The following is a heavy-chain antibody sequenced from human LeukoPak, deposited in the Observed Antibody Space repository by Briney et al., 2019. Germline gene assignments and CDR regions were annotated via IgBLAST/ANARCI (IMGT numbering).Heavy chain of an antibody. CDR1: GGSVSSGSYY. CDR3: ARGTRGYSYGPGVNWFDP. D-gene: IGHD5-18*01. Sequence: PSETLSLTCTVSGGSVSSGSYYWSWIRQPPGKGLEWIVYIYYSGSTNYNPSLKSRVTISVDTSKNQFSLKLSSVTAADTAVCYCARGTRGYSYGPGVNWFDPWGQGTLVTVSS. V-gene: IGHV4-61*01. CDR2: IYYSGST. J-gene: IGHJ5*02.